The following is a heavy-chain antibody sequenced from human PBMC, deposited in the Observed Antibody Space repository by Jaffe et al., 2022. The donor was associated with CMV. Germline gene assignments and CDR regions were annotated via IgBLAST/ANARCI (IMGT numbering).Heavy chain of an antibody. CDR3: TSRYYYGSGSYYKGYYFDY. J-gene: IGHJ4*02. CDR1: GFTFSNAW. V-gene: IGHV3-15*01. Sequence: EVQLVESGGGLVKPGGSLRLSCAASGFTFSNAWMSWVRQAPGKGLEWVGRIKSKTDGGTTDYAAPVKGRFTISRDDSKNTLYLQMNSLKTEDTAVYYCTSRYYYGSGSYYKGYYFDYWGQGTLVTVSS. D-gene: IGHD3-10*01. CDR2: IKSKTDGGTT.